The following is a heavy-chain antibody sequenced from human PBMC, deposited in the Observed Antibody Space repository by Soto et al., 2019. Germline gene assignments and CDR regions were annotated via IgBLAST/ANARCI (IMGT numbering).Heavy chain of an antibody. V-gene: IGHV3-73*02. CDR1: GFTFRGSA. CDR2: IRTKANSYAT. Sequence: EVQLMESGGGLVQPGASLKLSCAASGFTFRGSAMHWVRQASGKGLEWVGRIRTKANSYATAYSASVQGRFTISRDDSKSTAYLQMNSLKTEDTAVYYCTGSLLAYCSGGKCHTDYYYYGMDVWGPGTAVTVSS. CDR3: TGSLLAYCSGGKCHTDYYYYGMDV. D-gene: IGHD2-15*01. J-gene: IGHJ6*02.